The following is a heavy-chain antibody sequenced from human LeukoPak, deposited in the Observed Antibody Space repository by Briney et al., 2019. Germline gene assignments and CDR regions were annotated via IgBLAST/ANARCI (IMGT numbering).Heavy chain of an antibody. V-gene: IGHV3-30*03. D-gene: IGHD3-10*01. CDR1: GFTFNNYG. CDR3: ARNYGSGSLGY. J-gene: IGHJ4*02. CDR2: ISYEGSVQ. Sequence: GGSLRLSCAASGFTFNNYGIHWVRQAPGKGLEWVADISYEGSVQYYADSVKGRFTISRDNSKNTVYLQMNSLRAEDTAVYYCARNYGSGSLGYWGQGTLVTVSS.